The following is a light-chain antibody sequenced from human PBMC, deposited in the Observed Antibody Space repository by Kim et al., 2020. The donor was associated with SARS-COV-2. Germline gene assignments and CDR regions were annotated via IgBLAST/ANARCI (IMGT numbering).Light chain of an antibody. J-gene: IGLJ1*01. CDR1: SLRSYY. Sequence: LGQEVRITCQGDSLRSYYASWYQQKPGQAPVLVIYGKNNRPSGIPDRFSGSSSGNTASLNITGAQAEDEADYYCNSRDSSGNHHYVFGTGTKVTVL. V-gene: IGLV3-19*01. CDR3: NSRDSSGNHHYV. CDR2: GKN.